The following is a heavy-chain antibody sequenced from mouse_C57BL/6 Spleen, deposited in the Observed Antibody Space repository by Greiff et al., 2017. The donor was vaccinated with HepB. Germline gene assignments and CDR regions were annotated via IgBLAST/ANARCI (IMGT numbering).Heavy chain of an antibody. CDR1: GFTFSDFY. D-gene: IGHD1-1*01. V-gene: IGHV7-1*01. J-gene: IGHJ3*01. CDR2: SRNKANDYTT. Sequence: EVQGVESGGGLVQSGRSLRLSCATSGFTFSDFYMEWVRQAPGKGLEWIAASRNKANDYTTEYSASVKGRFIVSRDTSQSILYLQMNALRAEDTAIYYCARDGDYYGSSETWFAYWGQGTLVTVSA. CDR3: ARDGDYYGSSETWFAY.